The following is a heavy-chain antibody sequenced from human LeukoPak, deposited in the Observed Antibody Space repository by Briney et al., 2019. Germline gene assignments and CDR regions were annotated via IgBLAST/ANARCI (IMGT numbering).Heavy chain of an antibody. V-gene: IGHV3-48*04. CDR3: ARAVRQDYGMDV. CDR1: GFTFSSYA. Sequence: GGSLRLSCAASGFTFSSYAMSWVRQAPGKGLEWVSFISSGSDTTYYADSVKGRFTISRDNAKKSVYLQMNSLRAEDTAVYYCARAVRQDYGMDVWGQGTTVTVS. J-gene: IGHJ6*02. D-gene: IGHD4-17*01. CDR2: ISSGSDTT.